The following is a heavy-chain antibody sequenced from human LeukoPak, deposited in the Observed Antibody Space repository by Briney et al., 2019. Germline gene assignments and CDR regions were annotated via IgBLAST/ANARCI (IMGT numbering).Heavy chain of an antibody. CDR3: ARFDGVVPAATVLGYYYYGMDV. J-gene: IGHJ6*02. V-gene: IGHV1-18*01. D-gene: IGHD2-2*01. CDR2: INPYNGNR. CDR1: GYTFTTYG. Sequence: ASVKVSFKASGYTFTTYGITWGRQAPGQGLEWLGWINPYNGNRKYAQKFQGRVTLTTDTSTTTAYMELRSLISDDTAVYYCARFDGVVPAATVLGYYYYGMDVWGQGTTVTVSS.